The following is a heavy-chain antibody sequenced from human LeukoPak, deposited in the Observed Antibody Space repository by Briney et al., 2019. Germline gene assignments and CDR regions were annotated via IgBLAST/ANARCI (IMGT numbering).Heavy chain of an antibody. CDR1: GFIFSS. Sequence: GGSLRLSCAASGFIFSSMNWVRQAPGKGLEWVAYINGGGSPIYYADSVRGRFTISRDNAKNSLCLQMNSPRAEDTAVYYCVRDNPRCCGVIPSNIDDYWGQGTLVTVSS. J-gene: IGHJ4*02. CDR2: INGGGSPI. V-gene: IGHV3-48*01. D-gene: IGHD2/OR15-2a*01. CDR3: VRDNPRCCGVIPSNIDDY.